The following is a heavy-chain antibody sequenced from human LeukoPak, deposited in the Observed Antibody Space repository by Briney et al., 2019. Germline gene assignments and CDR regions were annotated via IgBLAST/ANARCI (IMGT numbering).Heavy chain of an antibody. CDR3: AKTTAGYSSGRYPGWPVDY. CDR2: IWYDRTNK. J-gene: IGHJ4*02. V-gene: IGHV3-33*06. Sequence: PGRSLSLSCAPSGFTFSTYAMHWVRQAPGKALEGVAVIWYDRTNKYYADSVKGRFTISRDNSKNPLYLQMNSLRADDTAVYYCAKTTAGYSSGRYPGWPVDYWGQGTLVTVSS. D-gene: IGHD6-19*01. CDR1: GFTFSTYA.